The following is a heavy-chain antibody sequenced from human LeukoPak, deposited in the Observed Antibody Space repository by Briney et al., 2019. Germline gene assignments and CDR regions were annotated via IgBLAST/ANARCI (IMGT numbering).Heavy chain of an antibody. CDR3: ARARGSGSYYGHDYYYYHYMDV. Sequence: ASVKVSCKAAGDTFTTDYIHWVREGPGQGPEWVGVSNPSGGSTTNAQKFQGRVTMTRDTSTSTVYMELSSLRSEDTAIYYCARARGSGSYYGHDYYYYHYMDVWGEGTTVTVSS. V-gene: IGHV1-46*01. D-gene: IGHD3-10*01. CDR1: GDTFTTDY. J-gene: IGHJ6*03. CDR2: SNPSGGST.